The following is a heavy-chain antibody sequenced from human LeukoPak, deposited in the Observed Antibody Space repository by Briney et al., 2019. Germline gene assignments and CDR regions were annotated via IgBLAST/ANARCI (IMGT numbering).Heavy chain of an antibody. V-gene: IGHV3-23*01. Sequence: GGSLRLSCAASGFTFSSYAMHWVRQAPGKGLEWVSAISGSGGSTYYADSVKGRFTISRDNSKNTLYLQMNSLRAEDTAVYYCAKDRLLWLETYYFDYWGQGTLVTVSS. CDR3: AKDRLLWLETYYFDY. CDR1: GFTFSSYA. J-gene: IGHJ4*02. CDR2: ISGSGGST. D-gene: IGHD2/OR15-2a*01.